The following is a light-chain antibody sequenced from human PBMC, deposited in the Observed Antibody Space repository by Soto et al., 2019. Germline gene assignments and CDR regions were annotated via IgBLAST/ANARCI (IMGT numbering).Light chain of an antibody. Sequence: QSVLTQPASVSGSPGQSITISCTGTSSDVGGYNFVSWYQQHPGKAPRLIIHEVTNRPSGVSNRFSGSKSGNTASLTISGLQADDEAVYYCCSHSTEITWMFGGGTKLTVL. CDR1: SSDVGGYNF. J-gene: IGLJ3*02. V-gene: IGLV2-14*03. CDR2: EVT. CDR3: CSHSTEITWM.